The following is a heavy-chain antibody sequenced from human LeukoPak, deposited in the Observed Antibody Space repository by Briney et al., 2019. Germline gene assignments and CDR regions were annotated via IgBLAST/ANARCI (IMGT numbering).Heavy chain of an antibody. CDR3: ARIPRVDFWSGYYHPQYGMDV. V-gene: IGHV4-39*01. D-gene: IGHD3-3*01. CDR1: GGSISSSSYY. CDR2: IYYSGST. Sequence: SGTLSLTCTVSGGSISSSSYYWDWIRQPPGKGLEWIGSIYYSGSTYYNPSLRSRVTISVDASKNQFSLKLSSVTAADTAVYYCARIPRVDFWSGYYHPQYGMDVWGQGTTVTVSS. J-gene: IGHJ6*02.